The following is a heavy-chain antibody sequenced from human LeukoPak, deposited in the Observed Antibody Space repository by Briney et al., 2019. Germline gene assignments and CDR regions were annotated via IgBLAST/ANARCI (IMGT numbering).Heavy chain of an antibody. CDR2: IIGGAGST. CDR1: GFSFSSHG. J-gene: IGHJ4*02. CDR3: AHGAMYQLVY. Sequence: GGSLRLSCAASGFSFSSHGMSWVRQAPGKGLEWVSGIIGGAGSTYYADSVKGRFTISGDNSKNTLFLQMNSLWAEDTAVYYCAHGAMYQLVYWGQGTLVTVSS. V-gene: IGHV3-23*01. D-gene: IGHD2-2*01.